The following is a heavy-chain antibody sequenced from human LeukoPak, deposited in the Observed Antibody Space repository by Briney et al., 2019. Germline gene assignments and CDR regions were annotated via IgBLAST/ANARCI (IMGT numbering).Heavy chain of an antibody. CDR3: ARRDYGGDTAHFDY. D-gene: IGHD4-23*01. CDR2: ISSSSSYI. V-gene: IGHV3-21*04. Sequence: GGSLRLSCAASGFTFSSYSMNWVRQAPEKGLEWVSSISSSSSYIYYADSVKGRFTISRDNAKNSLYLQMNSLRAEDTAVYYCARRDYGGDTAHFDYWGQGTLVTVSS. J-gene: IGHJ4*02. CDR1: GFTFSSYS.